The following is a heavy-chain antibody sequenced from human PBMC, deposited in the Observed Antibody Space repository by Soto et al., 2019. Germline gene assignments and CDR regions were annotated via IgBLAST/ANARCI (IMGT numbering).Heavy chain of an antibody. CDR1: GLPVSTNY. CDR3: VRPLPSGQNYGMDV. D-gene: IGHD3-10*01. CDR2: IYNDGKT. Sequence: GSLRLSCAASGLPVSTNYMSWVRQAPGKGLEWVSVIYNDGKTYYADSVKGRFTISRDASKNTLHLQMDSLRDEDTAVYYCVRPLPSGQNYGMDVWGQGTTVTVSS. V-gene: IGHV3-53*01. J-gene: IGHJ6*02.